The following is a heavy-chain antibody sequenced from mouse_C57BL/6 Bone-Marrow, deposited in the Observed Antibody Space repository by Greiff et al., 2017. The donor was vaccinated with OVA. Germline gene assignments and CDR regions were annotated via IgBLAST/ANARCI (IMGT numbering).Heavy chain of an antibody. Sequence: EVQLVESGGGLVKPGGSLKLSCAASGFTFSDYGMHWVRQAPEKGLEWVAYISSGSSTIYYADTVKGRFTISRDNAKNTLFLQMTSLRSEDTAMYYCARITTVVAPPYAMDYWGQGTSVTVSS. J-gene: IGHJ4*01. CDR3: ARITTVVAPPYAMDY. V-gene: IGHV5-17*01. CDR1: GFTFSDYG. D-gene: IGHD1-1*01. CDR2: ISSGSSTI.